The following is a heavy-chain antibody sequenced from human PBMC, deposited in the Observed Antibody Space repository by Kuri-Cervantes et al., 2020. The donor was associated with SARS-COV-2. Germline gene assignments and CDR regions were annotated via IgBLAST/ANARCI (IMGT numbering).Heavy chain of an antibody. D-gene: IGHD5-18*01. CDR2: SYYSGST. J-gene: IGHJ2*01. Sequence: PSETLYLPCTVSGGPISSSSYYWGWIRQPPGKGLEWIGSSYYSGSTYYNPSLKIRVTISLATSKNQFSLRLSSVTAADTAMCYCASRPREEDHSFHWYFDLWGRGTLVTVSS. V-gene: IGHV4-39*01. CDR1: GGPISSSSYY. CDR3: ASRPREEDHSFHWYFDL.